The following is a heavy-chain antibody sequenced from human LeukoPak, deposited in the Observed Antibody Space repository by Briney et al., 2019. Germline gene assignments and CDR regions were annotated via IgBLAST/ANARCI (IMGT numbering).Heavy chain of an antibody. CDR2: INPSNDDT. CDR3: ARDQIGVGAAAY. V-gene: IGHV1-3*01. J-gene: IGHJ4*02. Sequence: ASVKVSCKASGYTLTNFVIHWVRQAPGQRLEWMGWINPSNDDTKYSQKFQGRVTITRDTSASTAYMELSSLRSEDTALYYCARDQIGVGAAAYWGQGTLVTVSS. D-gene: IGHD6-13*01. CDR1: GYTLTNFV.